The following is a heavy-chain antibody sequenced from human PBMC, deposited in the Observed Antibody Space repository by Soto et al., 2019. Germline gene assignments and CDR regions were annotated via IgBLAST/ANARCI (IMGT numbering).Heavy chain of an antibody. J-gene: IGHJ5*02. CDR2: SDHSGST. CDR3: ARGPRDWIFGVVIRGWFDP. CDR1: GGSFSGYY. Sequence: QVQLQQWGAGLLKPSETLSLTCAVYGGSFSGYYWSWIRQPPGKGLEWIGESDHSGSTNYNPSLKSRASISIDTTKNHFSLKLSSVTAADTAVYYCARGPRDWIFGVVIRGWFDPWGRGSLVTVSS. D-gene: IGHD3-3*01. V-gene: IGHV4-34*01.